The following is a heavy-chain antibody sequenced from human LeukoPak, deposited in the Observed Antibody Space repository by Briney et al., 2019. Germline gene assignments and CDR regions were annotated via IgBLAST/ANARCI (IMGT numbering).Heavy chain of an antibody. Sequence: GGSLRLSCVASGFAFNTYVMSWVRQAPGKGREWVAALNGGWSNTYYADSVKDRFNISRDNSKNKVYLQMNSLRADDTAVYYCARAIRGYSYVLDYWGQGTLVTVSS. CDR1: GFAFNTYV. D-gene: IGHD5-18*01. J-gene: IGHJ4*02. V-gene: IGHV3-23*01. CDR2: LNGGWSNT. CDR3: ARAIRGYSYVLDY.